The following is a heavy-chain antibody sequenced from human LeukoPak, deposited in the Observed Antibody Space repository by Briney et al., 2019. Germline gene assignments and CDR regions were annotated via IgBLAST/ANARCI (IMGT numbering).Heavy chain of an antibody. CDR3: ARGAYRGSSTFYYFDY. CDR1: GGSFSGYY. CDR2: INHSRST. J-gene: IGHJ4*02. V-gene: IGHV4-34*01. Sequence: PSETLSLTCAVYGGSFSGYYWSWIRQPPGKGLEWIGEINHSRSTSYNPSLKSRVTISVDTSKNQFSLKLSSVTAADTAVYYCARGAYRGSSTFYYFDYWGQGTLVTVSS. D-gene: IGHD2-21*01.